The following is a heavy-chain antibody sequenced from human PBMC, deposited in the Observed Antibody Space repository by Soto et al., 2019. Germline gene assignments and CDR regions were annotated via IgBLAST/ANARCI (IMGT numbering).Heavy chain of an antibody. CDR1: GFTFSTYA. V-gene: IGHV3-64*01. Sequence: EVQLVESGGGLVQPGGSLRLSCATSGFTFSTYAMHWVRQAPGKGLEYVSAISSNGRSTYYANSVKGRFTISRDNSKNTLYLQVDSVRAEDMAVYYCARDRCTNGVCYAPSDYWGQGTLVTVSS. D-gene: IGHD2-8*01. CDR2: ISSNGRST. CDR3: ARDRCTNGVCYAPSDY. J-gene: IGHJ4*02.